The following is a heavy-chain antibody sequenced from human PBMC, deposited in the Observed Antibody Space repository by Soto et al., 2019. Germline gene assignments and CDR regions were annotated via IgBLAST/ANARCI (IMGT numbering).Heavy chain of an antibody. V-gene: IGHV5-51*01. CDR3: ARRPSNYYGLDV. CDR2: IYSYDSDT. Sequence: GESLKISCKGSGYTFTNYWIGWVRQMPGKGLEWMGMIYSYDSDTRYSPSFQGQVTISADKSINTAYLQCSSLKASDTAIYYCARRPSNYYGLDVWGQGTTVTVSS. CDR1: GYTFTNYW. J-gene: IGHJ6*02.